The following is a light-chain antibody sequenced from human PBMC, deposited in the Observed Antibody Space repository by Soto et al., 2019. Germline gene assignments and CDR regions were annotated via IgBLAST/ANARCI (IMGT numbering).Light chain of an antibody. CDR2: DVS. Sequence: QSALTQPASVSGSPGQSITISCTGTSSDVGGYNYVSWYQQHPGKAPKLMIYDVSNRPSGVSNRFSGSKSGNTASLTISGLQAEDEVDYYCSLYTSSSTWVFGGGTQLTV. CDR3: SLYTSSSTWV. J-gene: IGLJ3*02. CDR1: SSDVGGYNY. V-gene: IGLV2-14*01.